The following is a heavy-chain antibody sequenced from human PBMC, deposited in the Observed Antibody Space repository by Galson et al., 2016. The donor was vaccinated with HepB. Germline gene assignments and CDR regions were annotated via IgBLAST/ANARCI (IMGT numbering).Heavy chain of an antibody. CDR1: GYTFTSYA. J-gene: IGHJ4*02. Sequence: KVSCEASGYTFTSYAMHWVRQAPGQRLEWIARINASGGTKQNSQKFQGRVTITADESTSTAYMDLSSLRSEDTALYYCARGSEILTGYYAYWGQGTLITVSS. CDR2: INASGGTK. CDR3: ARGSEILTGYYAY. V-gene: IGHV1-3*01. D-gene: IGHD3-9*01.